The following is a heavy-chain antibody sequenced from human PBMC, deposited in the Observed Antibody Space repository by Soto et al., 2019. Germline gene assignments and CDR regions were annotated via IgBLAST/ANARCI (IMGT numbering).Heavy chain of an antibody. CDR1: GFSFGSNS. J-gene: IGHJ5*02. D-gene: IGHD2-8*01. CDR2: ISDSADRI. CDR3: ANGVIDRGANA. V-gene: IGHV3-23*01. Sequence: PGGSLRLSCKASGFSFGSNSMGWLRQAPGKGLDWVSSISDSADRIYYADSVRGRFTFSRDNSKGILHLQMNSLRAEDTAIYHCANGVIDRGANAWGQRTVVTVSS.